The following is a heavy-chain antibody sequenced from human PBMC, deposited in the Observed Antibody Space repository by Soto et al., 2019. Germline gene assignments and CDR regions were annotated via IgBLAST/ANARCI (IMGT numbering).Heavy chain of an antibody. CDR1: GFTFSSYA. J-gene: IGHJ6*02. CDR3: ARCVDCLRFLEWFPPDGMDV. V-gene: IGHV3-30-3*01. Sequence: GGSLRLSCAASGFTFSSYAMHWVRQAPGKGLEWVAVISYDGSNKYYADSVKGRFTISRDNSKNTLYLQMNSLRAEDTAVYYCARCVDCLRFLEWFPPDGMDVWGQGTTVTVSS. D-gene: IGHD3-3*01. CDR2: ISYDGSNK.